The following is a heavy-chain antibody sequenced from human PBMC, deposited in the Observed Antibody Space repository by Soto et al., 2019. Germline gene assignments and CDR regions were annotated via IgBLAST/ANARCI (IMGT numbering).Heavy chain of an antibody. CDR2: IKSKTDGGTT. CDR1: GFTFSNAW. Sequence: GGSLRLSCAASGFTFSNAWMSWVRQAPGKGLEWVGRIKSKTDGGTTDYAAPVKGRFTISRDDSKNTLYLQMNSLKTEDTAVYYCTTECFGELPSPQHYNGLDVGGLATTVTV. CDR3: TTECFGELPSPQHYNGLDV. V-gene: IGHV3-15*01. D-gene: IGHD3-10*01. J-gene: IGHJ6*02.